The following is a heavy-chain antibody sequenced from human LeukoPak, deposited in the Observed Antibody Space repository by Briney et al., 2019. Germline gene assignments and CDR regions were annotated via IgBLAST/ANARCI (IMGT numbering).Heavy chain of an antibody. Sequence: PGGSLRLSCAASGFTFGSYAMSWVRQAPGKGLKWVSGSSGSGGKTYYADSVKGRFTISRDNSKNTLYLQMNSLRAEDTAVYYCAKAPDYDILTGSYFDYWGQGTLVTVSS. J-gene: IGHJ4*02. CDR3: AKAPDYDILTGSYFDY. CDR1: GFTFGSYA. D-gene: IGHD3-9*01. V-gene: IGHV3-23*01. CDR2: SSGSGGKT.